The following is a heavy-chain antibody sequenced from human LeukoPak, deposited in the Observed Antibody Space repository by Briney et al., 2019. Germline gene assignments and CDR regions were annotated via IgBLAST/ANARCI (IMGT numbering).Heavy chain of an antibody. CDR2: ISSSGSTI. Sequence: GGSLRLSCAASGFTFSSYEMNWVRQAPGKGLEWVSYISSSGSTIYYADSVKGRFIISRDISKNTLYLQMNSLGAEDTAVYYCAKVSVAMDYYYYMDVWGKGTTVTVSS. J-gene: IGHJ6*03. V-gene: IGHV3-48*03. CDR1: GFTFSSYE. CDR3: AKVSVAMDYYYYMDV. D-gene: IGHD5-12*01.